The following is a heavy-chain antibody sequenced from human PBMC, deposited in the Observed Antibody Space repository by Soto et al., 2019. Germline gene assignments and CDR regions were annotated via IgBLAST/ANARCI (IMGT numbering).Heavy chain of an antibody. CDR1: GFSLGTYGVG. J-gene: IGHJ2*01. CDR3: AHRGGGIVDWYFAL. D-gene: IGHD1-26*01. CDR2: IYWDDDK. V-gene: IGHV2-5*02. Sequence: QITLNESGPTLVKPTQPLTVTCTFSGFSLGTYGVGVGWIRQPPGKALEWLALIYWDDDKRYRPSLKSRLTIAKDTSKRQVFLTLANMDPVDTATYSCAHRGGGIVDWYFALGGRGTPVIVSS.